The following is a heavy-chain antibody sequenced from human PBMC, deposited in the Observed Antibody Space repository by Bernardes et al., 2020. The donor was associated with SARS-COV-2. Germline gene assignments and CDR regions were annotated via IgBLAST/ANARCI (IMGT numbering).Heavy chain of an antibody. Sequence: GASLKISCKTSGLTFSEAWIGLVRQMPGKGLEWMGIIYPDDSETDYSPSFQGRVTFSADKSTTTAYLQWNSLKASDTAMYFCAAAVRGLYFDYWGQGTLVTVSS. J-gene: IGHJ4*02. CDR3: AAAVRGLYFDY. CDR2: IYPDDSET. CDR1: GLTFSEAW. V-gene: IGHV5-51*01.